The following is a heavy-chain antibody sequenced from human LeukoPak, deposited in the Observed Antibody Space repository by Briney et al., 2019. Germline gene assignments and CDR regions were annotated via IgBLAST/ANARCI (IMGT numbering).Heavy chain of an antibody. CDR1: GFTFEGYA. CDR3: AKGSAGDFDY. V-gene: IGHV3-9*01. Sequence: GGSLRLSCAAAGFTFEGYAMHWVRQAPGKGLEWVSGISWDSGTIGYADSVKGRFTISRDNAKNSLYLQMNSLRAEDTALYYCAKGSAGDFDYWGQGTLVTVSS. D-gene: IGHD6-13*01. J-gene: IGHJ4*02. CDR2: ISWDSGTI.